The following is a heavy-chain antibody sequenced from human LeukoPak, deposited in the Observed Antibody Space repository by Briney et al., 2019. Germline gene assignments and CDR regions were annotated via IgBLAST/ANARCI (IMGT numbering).Heavy chain of an antibody. CDR2: IRYDGSNK. CDR1: GFTFSSYG. V-gene: IGHV3-30*02. CDR3: AGSYYYYMDV. Sequence: GGSLRLSCAASGFTFSSYGMHWVRQAPGKGLEWVAFIRYDGSNKYYADSVKGRFTISRDNAKNSLYLQMNSLRAEDTAVYYCAGSYYYYMDVWGKGTTVTVSS. J-gene: IGHJ6*03.